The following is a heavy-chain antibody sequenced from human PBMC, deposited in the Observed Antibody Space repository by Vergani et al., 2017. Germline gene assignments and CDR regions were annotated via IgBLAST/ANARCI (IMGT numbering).Heavy chain of an antibody. CDR3: ANEGSANRIRGWLDH. J-gene: IGHJ4*02. D-gene: IGHD3-10*01. CDR1: GFTFSNFG. Sequence: QVQLVESGGGVVQPGRSLRLSCAASGFTFSNFGMHWVRQAPGKGLEWVAIISYDGSYKYFADSVKGRFTISRDNSKNTLYLQMSSLRAEDTAVYYCANEGSANRIRGWLDHWGQGALVTVSS. CDR2: ISYDGSYK. V-gene: IGHV3-30*18.